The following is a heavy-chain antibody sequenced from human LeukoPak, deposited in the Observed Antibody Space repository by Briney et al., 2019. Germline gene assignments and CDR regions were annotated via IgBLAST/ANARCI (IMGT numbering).Heavy chain of an antibody. Sequence: SVKVSCKASGGTFSSYAISWVRQAPGQGLEWMGRIIPILGIANYAQKFQGRVTITADKSTSTAYMELSSLRSEDTAVYYCHYSSSSENYYYGMDVWGQGTTVTVSS. V-gene: IGHV1-69*04. CDR3: HYSSSSENYYYGMDV. CDR1: GGTFSSYA. J-gene: IGHJ6*02. CDR2: IIPILGIA. D-gene: IGHD6-6*01.